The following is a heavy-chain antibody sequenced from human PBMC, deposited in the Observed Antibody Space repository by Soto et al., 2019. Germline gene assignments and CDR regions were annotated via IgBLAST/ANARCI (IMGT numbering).Heavy chain of an antibody. J-gene: IGHJ5*02. CDR3: ARLGGYYQSLDT. V-gene: IGHV4-39*07. CDR2: MDYSGST. CDR1: GGSISASSYY. D-gene: IGHD3-22*01. Sequence: SETLSLTCTVSGGSISASSYYWGWIRQPPGKGLEWIGNMDYSGSTSYNPSLKSRVTISVDTSMNQFSLKLSSVTAADTAFYYCARLGGYYQSLDTWGQGTLVTVSS.